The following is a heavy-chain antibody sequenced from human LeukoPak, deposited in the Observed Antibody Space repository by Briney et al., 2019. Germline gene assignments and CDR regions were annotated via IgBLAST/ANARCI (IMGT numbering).Heavy chain of an antibody. CDR2: ISGSGTIT. D-gene: IGHD2-21*01. V-gene: IGHV3-11*01. CDR3: AKEGVRSGDTLYYFDY. CDR1: GFTFSDYY. J-gene: IGHJ4*02. Sequence: PGGSLRLSCAASGFTFSDYYMAWIRQAPGKGLNWVSYISGSGTITYYADSLKGRFTISRDNAKNSLYLQMNSLRAEDTAVYYCAKEGVRSGDTLYYFDYWGQGTLVTVSS.